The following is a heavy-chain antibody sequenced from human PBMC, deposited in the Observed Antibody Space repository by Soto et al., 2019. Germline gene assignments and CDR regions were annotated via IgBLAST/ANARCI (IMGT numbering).Heavy chain of an antibody. J-gene: IGHJ5*02. CDR3: ATWVDYGDFEGFDP. CDR1: GYSFTDYK. D-gene: IGHD4-17*01. V-gene: IGHV1-2*04. Sequence: GASVKVSCKTSGYSFTDYKLHWVRQAPGQGLEWMGWVDPNGGGSNSAQKFQGSVTMTWDTSITTAYLDLTRLTTNDTATYFCATWVDYGDFEGFDPWGQGTLVTVSS. CDR2: VDPNGGGS.